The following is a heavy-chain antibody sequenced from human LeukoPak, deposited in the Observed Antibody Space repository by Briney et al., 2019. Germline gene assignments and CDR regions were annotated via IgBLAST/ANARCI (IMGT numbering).Heavy chain of an antibody. D-gene: IGHD4-23*01. CDR3: ARMRSSHGNINYYYYYMDV. J-gene: IGHJ6*03. CDR1: GGSISSYY. Sequence: SETLSLTCTVSGGSISSYYWSWIRQPAGEGLEWIGRIYTSGSTNYNPSLKSRVTMSVDTSKNQFSLKLSSVTAADTAVYYCARMRSSHGNINYYYYYMDVWGKGTTVTVSS. V-gene: IGHV4-4*07. CDR2: IYTSGST.